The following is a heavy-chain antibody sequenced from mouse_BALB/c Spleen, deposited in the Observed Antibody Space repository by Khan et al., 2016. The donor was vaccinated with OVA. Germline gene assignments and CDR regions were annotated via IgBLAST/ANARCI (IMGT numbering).Heavy chain of an antibody. V-gene: IGHV1-63*02. CDR3: ARRGDGYSY. CDR2: IFPGGGYT. CDR1: GNTFTNYW. J-gene: IGHJ3*01. D-gene: IGHD2-3*01. Sequence: QIQLVQSGAELVRPGTSVKISCKASGNTFTNYWLGWVKKRPGHGLEWIGDIFPGGGYTNYNEKFKGKATLTADTSSSTAYMQLSSLTSEDSAVSFCARRGDGYSYWGQGTLVTVSA.